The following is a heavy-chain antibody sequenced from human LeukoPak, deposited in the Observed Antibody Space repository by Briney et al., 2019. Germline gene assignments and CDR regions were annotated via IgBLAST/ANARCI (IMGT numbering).Heavy chain of an antibody. J-gene: IGHJ4*02. V-gene: IGHV3-74*01. Sequence: GGSLRLSCAASGFTFSSYGMHWVRQAPGKGLVWVSRINSDGSSATYADSVKGRFTISRDNTKNTLFLQMNSLRAEDTAVYYCARDPSKWELPVDYWGQGTLVTVSS. CDR3: ARDPSKWELPVDY. CDR2: INSDGSSA. D-gene: IGHD1-26*01. CDR1: GFTFSSYG.